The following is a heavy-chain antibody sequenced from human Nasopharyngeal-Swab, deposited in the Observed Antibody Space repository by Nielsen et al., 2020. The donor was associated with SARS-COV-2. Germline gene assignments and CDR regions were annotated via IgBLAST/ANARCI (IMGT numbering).Heavy chain of an antibody. J-gene: IGHJ6*02. CDR3: VRESTSWSRENNFYYYFGLDF. CDR1: GFTFSSYW. CDR2: IDGDGSIT. Sequence: GESLKISCAASGFTFSSYWMHWVRLAPGKGLVWVARIDGDGSITNYADSVEGRFGISRDNAKNTVYLQMNSLRDEDTAVYYCVRESTSWSRENNFYYYFGLDFWGRGTTVTVSS. V-gene: IGHV3-74*01.